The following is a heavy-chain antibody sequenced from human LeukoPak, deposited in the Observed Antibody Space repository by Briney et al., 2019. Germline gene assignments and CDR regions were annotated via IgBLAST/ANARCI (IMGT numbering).Heavy chain of an antibody. D-gene: IGHD3-22*01. CDR2: ISSSGHLA. CDR3: AKEVVMTTAPFGYSFDS. V-gene: IGHV3-23*01. J-gene: IGHJ4*02. CDR1: GFAFSSFA. Sequence: PGESLRLSCVASGFAFSSFAVSWVRQARGGGREWVSGISSSGHLAFYADSVQGRFSVSRDNSRNTLYLQMDSLRAEDTALYYCAKEVVMTTAPFGYSFDSWGQGTLVTVSS.